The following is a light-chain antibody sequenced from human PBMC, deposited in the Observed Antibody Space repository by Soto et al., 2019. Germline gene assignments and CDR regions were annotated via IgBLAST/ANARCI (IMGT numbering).Light chain of an antibody. J-gene: IGKJ5*01. Sequence: PGERATLSCRASQSVNSDLAWFQQKPGQAPRLLIYDASNRATGIPARFSGSGSGTDFTLTISRLEPEDFAVFYCQQYGSSITFGQGTRLEIK. CDR2: DAS. CDR3: QQYGSSIT. CDR1: QSVNSD. V-gene: IGKV3-20*01.